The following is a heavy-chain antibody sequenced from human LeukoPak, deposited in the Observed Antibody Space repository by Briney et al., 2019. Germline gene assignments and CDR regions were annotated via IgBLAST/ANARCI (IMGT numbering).Heavy chain of an antibody. D-gene: IGHD3-10*01. Sequence: ASVKVSCKTSGYTFTGYYMHWVRQAPGQGLEWLGWINPNSGGTNYAQRFQGRVTMTRDTSISTAYMELSRLRSDDTAVYYCARGGSGSYPSYRCYYYGMDVWGQGTTVTVSS. V-gene: IGHV1-2*02. CDR1: GYTFTGYY. CDR3: ARGGSGSYPSYRCYYYGMDV. J-gene: IGHJ6*02. CDR2: INPNSGGT.